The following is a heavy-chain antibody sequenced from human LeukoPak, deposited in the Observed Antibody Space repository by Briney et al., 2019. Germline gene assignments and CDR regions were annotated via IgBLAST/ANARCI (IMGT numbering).Heavy chain of an antibody. CDR3: ARFFDY. V-gene: IGHV4-34*01. Sequence: SETLSLTCAVYGGSFSGYYWSWIRQPPGKGLEWIGEINHSGSTNYNPSLKSRVTISVDTSKNQFSLKLSSVAAADTAVYYCARFFDYWGQGTLVTVSS. CDR1: GGSFSGYY. CDR2: INHSGST. J-gene: IGHJ4*02.